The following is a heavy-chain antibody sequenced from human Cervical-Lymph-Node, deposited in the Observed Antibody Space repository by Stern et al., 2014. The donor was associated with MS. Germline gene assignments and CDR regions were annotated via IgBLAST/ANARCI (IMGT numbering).Heavy chain of an antibody. CDR2: LHASGAT. J-gene: IGHJ4*02. V-gene: IGHV4-61*02. Sequence: QVQLQESGPGLVKPSQTLSLTCTVSGASISSGTSYWSWIRQPAGGGLEWIGRLHASGATYYHPSLQRRITISRDTAQNQFSLNLTSVTAADTAVYYCARGHWELLGNNYFDSWGQGTLVTVSS. CDR1: GASISSGTSY. CDR3: ARGHWELLGNNYFDS. D-gene: IGHD1-26*01.